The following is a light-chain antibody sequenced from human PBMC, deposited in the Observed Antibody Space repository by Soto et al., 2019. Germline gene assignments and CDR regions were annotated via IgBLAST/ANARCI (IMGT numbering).Light chain of an antibody. CDR2: AAS. CDR3: QQLNSYPLT. J-gene: IGKJ4*01. Sequence: IQVTQSPSSLSASVGDRVTITCRASQSISSYLNWYQQKPGKAPKLLTYAASTLQSGVPSRFSGSGSGTDFTLTISSLQPEDFATYYCQQLNSYPLTFGGGTKVDIK. V-gene: IGKV1-9*01. CDR1: QSISSY.